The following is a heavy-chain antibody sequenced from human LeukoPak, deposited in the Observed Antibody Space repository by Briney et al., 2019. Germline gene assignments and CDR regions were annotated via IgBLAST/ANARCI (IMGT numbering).Heavy chain of an antibody. V-gene: IGHV1-69*13. CDR3: ASAHDYGDCEYYFDY. Sequence: SVKVSCKASGGTFSSYAISWVRQAPGQGLEWMGGIIPIFGTANYAQKFQGRVTITADESTSTAYMELSSLRSEDTAVYYCASAHDYGDCEYYFDYWGQGTLVTVSS. CDR2: IIPIFGTA. CDR1: GGTFSSYA. D-gene: IGHD4-17*01. J-gene: IGHJ4*02.